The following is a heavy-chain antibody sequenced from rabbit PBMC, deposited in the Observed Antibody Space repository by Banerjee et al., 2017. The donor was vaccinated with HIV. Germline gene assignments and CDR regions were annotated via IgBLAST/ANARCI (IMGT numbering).Heavy chain of an antibody. CDR3: ARGIGL. Sequence: QEQLVESGGGLVQPEGSLTLTCTASGFSFSSSYYMCWVRQAPGKGLELIACISTSSGSTWYASWVNGRFTISRSTSLNTVDLKMTSLTAADTATYFCARGIGLWGPGTLVTVS. CDR1: GFSFSSSYY. J-gene: IGHJ6*01. V-gene: IGHV1S43*01. CDR2: ISTSSGST. D-gene: IGHD1-1*01.